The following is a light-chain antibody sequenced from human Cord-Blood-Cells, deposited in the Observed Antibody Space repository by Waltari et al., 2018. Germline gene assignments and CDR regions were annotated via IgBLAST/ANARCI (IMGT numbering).Light chain of an antibody. CDR2: EGS. V-gene: IGLV2-23*01. Sequence: QSAVTQPDSESGSHGQANTIACTGTRRDVGRYNRDSWYQQHPGKAPKLMIYEGSKRPSGVSNRFSGSKSGNTASLTISGLQAEDEADYYCCSYAGSSTYVFGTGTKVTVL. CDR3: CSYAGSSTYV. J-gene: IGLJ1*01. CDR1: RRDVGRYNR.